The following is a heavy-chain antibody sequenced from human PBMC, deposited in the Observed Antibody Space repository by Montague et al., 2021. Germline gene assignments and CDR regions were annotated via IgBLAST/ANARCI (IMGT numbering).Heavy chain of an antibody. D-gene: IGHD2-21*02. Sequence: SETLSLTCTVSGGSISSTSYYWGWIRQPPGTGLEWIGSIYYSGSTYYNPSLKSRVTISADTSKNQFSLRLRSVTAADTAVYYCARRMGFVVVTEHDASDIWGQGTMVTVSS. CDR2: IYYSGST. V-gene: IGHV4-39*01. CDR3: ARRMGFVVVTEHDASDI. CDR1: GGSISSTSYY. J-gene: IGHJ3*02.